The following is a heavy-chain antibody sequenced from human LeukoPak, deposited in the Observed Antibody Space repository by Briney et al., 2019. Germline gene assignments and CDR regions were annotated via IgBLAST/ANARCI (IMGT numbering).Heavy chain of an antibody. CDR3: ARDGYNWNYEGWFDP. D-gene: IGHD1-7*01. CDR2: INPNSGST. V-gene: IGHV1-2*02. J-gene: IGHJ5*02. CDR1: GYTFTGYY. Sequence: ASVKVSCKASGYTFTGYYMHWVRQAPGQGLEWMGWINPNSGSTNYAQKFQGRVTMTRDTSISTAYMELSRLRSDDTAVYYCARDGYNWNYEGWFDPWGQGTLVTVSS.